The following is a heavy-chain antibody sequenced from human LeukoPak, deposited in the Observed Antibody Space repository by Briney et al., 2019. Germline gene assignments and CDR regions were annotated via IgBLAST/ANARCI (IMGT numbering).Heavy chain of an antibody. Sequence: GGSLRLSCAASGFTFSSYAMHWVRQAPGKGLEWVAVISYDGSNKYYADSVKGRFTISRDNSKSTLFLQMNSLRAEDTAVYYCAKEKGANGLFDYWGQGTLVTVSS. CDR3: AKEKGANGLFDY. CDR1: GFTFSSYA. D-gene: IGHD1-26*01. V-gene: IGHV3-30-3*01. CDR2: ISYDGSNK. J-gene: IGHJ4*02.